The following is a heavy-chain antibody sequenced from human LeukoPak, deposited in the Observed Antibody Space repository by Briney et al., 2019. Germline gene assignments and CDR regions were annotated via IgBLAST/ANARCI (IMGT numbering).Heavy chain of an antibody. J-gene: IGHJ4*02. CDR2: IYHTGNT. D-gene: IGHD3-10*01. CDR1: GDTFSPFS. Sequence: SETLSLTCAVYGDTFSPFSWTWIRQPPGKGLEWLGDIYHTGNTNYNPSLKSRVTMSVDTSKVQFSLRLVSVTAADTAVYYCARGSPSSSTYYLRSGSQYYFDYWGQGTLVTVSS. V-gene: IGHV4-34*01. CDR3: ARGSPSSSTYYLRSGSQYYFDY.